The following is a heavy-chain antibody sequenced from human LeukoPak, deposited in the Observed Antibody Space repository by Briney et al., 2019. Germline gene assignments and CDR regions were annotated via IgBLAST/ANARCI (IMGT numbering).Heavy chain of an antibody. CDR1: GGSISSYY. V-gene: IGHV4-34*01. CDR2: IHHGGGT. CDR3: ARGVLRYYYFDY. Sequence: SETLSLTCTVSGGSISSYYGSWIRQPPGKGLEWIGEIHHGGGTSYNPSLKSRVTISLDTSKNQFSLRLNSVTAADTAVYYCARGVLRYYYFDYWGQGTLVTVSS. D-gene: IGHD1-26*01. J-gene: IGHJ4*02.